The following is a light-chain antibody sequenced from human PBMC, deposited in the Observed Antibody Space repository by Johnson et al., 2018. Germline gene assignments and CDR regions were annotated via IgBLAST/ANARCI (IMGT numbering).Light chain of an antibody. CDR3: GTWDSSLSAGNV. V-gene: IGLV1-51*02. CDR1: SSNIGNNY. J-gene: IGLJ1*01. CDR2: ENN. Sequence: QSVLTQPPSVSAAPGQKVTISCSGSSSNIGNNYVSWYQQLPGTASKLLIYENNKRPSGIPDRFSGSKSGTSATLGITGLQTGDEADYYCGTWDSSLSAGNVFGTSTKLTVL.